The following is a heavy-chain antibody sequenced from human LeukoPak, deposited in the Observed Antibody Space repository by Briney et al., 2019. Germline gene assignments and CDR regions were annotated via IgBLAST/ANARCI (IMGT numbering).Heavy chain of an antibody. Sequence: GGSLRLSCAASGFTFSSYGMSWVRQAPGKGLEWVSAISGSGGSTYYADSVKGRFTISRDNSKNTLYLQMNSLRAEDTAVYYCARHSVYGSDYYYYMDVWGKGTTVTVSS. CDR3: ARHSVYGSDYYYYMDV. J-gene: IGHJ6*03. CDR2: ISGSGGST. D-gene: IGHD4-17*01. V-gene: IGHV3-23*01. CDR1: GFTFSSYG.